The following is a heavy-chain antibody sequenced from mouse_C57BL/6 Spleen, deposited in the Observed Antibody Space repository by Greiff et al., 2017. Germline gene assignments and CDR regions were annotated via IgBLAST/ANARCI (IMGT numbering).Heavy chain of an antibody. CDR3: ARSNWAGDY. D-gene: IGHD4-1*02. CDR1: GYTFTSYW. J-gene: IGHJ2*01. CDR2: IDPSDSYT. Sequence: VQLQQPGAELVKPGASVKLSCKASGYTFTSYWMQWVKQRPGQGLEWIGEIDPSDSYTNYNQKFKGKATLTVDTSSSTAYMQLSSLTSEESAVYYCARSNWAGDYWGQGTTLTVSS. V-gene: IGHV1-50*01.